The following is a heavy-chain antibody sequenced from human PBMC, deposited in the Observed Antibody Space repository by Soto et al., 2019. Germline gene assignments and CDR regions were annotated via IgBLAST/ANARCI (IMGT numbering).Heavy chain of an antibody. J-gene: IGHJ4*02. CDR3: ARGRLKYFDY. CDR2: ISPFNGNT. V-gene: IGHV1-18*01. CDR1: GYTFTSYG. Sequence: QVQLVQSGTGVKKPGASVKVSCRASGYTFTSYGVTWVRQAPGQGLEWMGWISPFNGNTNYAQKFQGRVTMTTDTSTSTAYMELRGLRSDDTAVYYCARGRLKYFDYWRQGALVSVTS.